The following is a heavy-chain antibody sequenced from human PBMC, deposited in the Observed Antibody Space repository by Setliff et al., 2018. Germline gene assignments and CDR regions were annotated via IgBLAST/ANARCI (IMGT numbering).Heavy chain of an antibody. CDR2: IYYSGST. Sequence: SETLSLTCAVSGYSISSGYYWGWIRQPPGKGLEWIGSIYYSGSTYYNPSHKSRVTISVDTSKNQFSLKLSSVTAADTAVYYCAREDGSGFFVGVAWFDPWGQGTLVTVSS. CDR1: GYSISSGYY. CDR3: AREDGSGFFVGVAWFDP. V-gene: IGHV4-38-2*02. D-gene: IGHD3-10*01. J-gene: IGHJ5*02.